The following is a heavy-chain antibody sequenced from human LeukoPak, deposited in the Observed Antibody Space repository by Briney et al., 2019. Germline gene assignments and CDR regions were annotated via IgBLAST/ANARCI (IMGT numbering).Heavy chain of an antibody. CDR3: ARDTYYDSSVF. D-gene: IGHD3-22*01. CDR2: ISGSGGST. Sequence: GGSLRLSCAASGFTFSSYSMNWVRQAPGKGLEWVSAISGSGGSTYYADSVKGRFTISRDNSKNTLYLQMNSLRAEDTAVYYCARDTYYDSSVFWGQGTLVTVSS. V-gene: IGHV3-23*01. J-gene: IGHJ4*02. CDR1: GFTFSSYS.